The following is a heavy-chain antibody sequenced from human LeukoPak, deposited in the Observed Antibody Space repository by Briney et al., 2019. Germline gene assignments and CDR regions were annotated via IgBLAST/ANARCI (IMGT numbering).Heavy chain of an antibody. V-gene: IGHV4-59*01. D-gene: IGHD5-18*01. CDR2: IYYSGST. CDR3: ARRDTAMVGYFDL. CDR1: GGSISSYY. J-gene: IGHJ2*01. Sequence: SETLSLTCTVSGGSISSYYWSWIRQSPGKGLEWIGYIYYSGSTNYNPSPKSRVTISVDTSKNQFSLKLSSVTAADTAVYYCARRDTAMVGYFDLWGRGTLVTVSS.